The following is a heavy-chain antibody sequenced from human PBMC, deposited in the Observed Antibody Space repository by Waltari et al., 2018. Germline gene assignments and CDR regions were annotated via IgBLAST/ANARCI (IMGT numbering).Heavy chain of an antibody. J-gene: IGHJ5*02. CDR2: TKHSGST. CDR3: ARGLLQQLVPLTWFDP. V-gene: IGHV4-34*04. D-gene: IGHD6-13*01. CDR1: GGSFSGYY. Sequence: QVQLQQWGAGLLKPSETLSLTCAVYGGSFSGYYWSWLRQPPGKGLRWIGETKHSGSTTNNPSLKIRSTISVETSKTQSPRKRGSVTAADPALYSWARGLLQQLVPLTWFDPWGQGPLVTFSS.